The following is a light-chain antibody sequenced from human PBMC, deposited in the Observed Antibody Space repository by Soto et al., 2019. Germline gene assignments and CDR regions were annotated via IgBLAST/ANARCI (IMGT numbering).Light chain of an antibody. Sequence: SAPTPPPPPSWAPGGAITTSLPGNNNAVGGYNSVSWYQHHPGKAPKLILYDVGDRPSGVSYRFSGSKSGNTASLTISGLQAADEADYFCSSFTSSMTNVFGSGTKVTVL. J-gene: IGLJ1*01. V-gene: IGLV2-14*03. CDR1: NNAVGGYNS. CDR3: SSFTSSMTNV. CDR2: DVG.